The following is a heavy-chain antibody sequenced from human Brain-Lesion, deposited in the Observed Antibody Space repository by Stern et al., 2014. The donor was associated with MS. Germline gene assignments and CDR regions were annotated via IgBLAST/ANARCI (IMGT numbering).Heavy chain of an antibody. CDR1: GYTLTELS. Sequence: QMQLVQSGAEVKKPGASVKVSCKVSGYTLTELSMHWVRQAPRKGLEWMGGFDPEDGETIYPQKFQGRVTMTEDTSTDTAYMELSSLRSEDTAVYYCATLSPGAGGNYYRHFDYWGQGTLVTVSS. J-gene: IGHJ4*02. CDR2: FDPEDGET. CDR3: ATLSPGAGGNYYRHFDY. D-gene: IGHD1-26*01. V-gene: IGHV1-24*01.